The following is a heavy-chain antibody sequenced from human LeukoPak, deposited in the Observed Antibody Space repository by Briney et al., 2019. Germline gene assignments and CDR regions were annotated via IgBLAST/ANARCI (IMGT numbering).Heavy chain of an antibody. J-gene: IGHJ4*02. Sequence: TSETLSLTCTVSGGSISSYYWSWIRQPPGKGLEWIGEINHSGSTNYNPSLKSRVTISVDTSKNQFSLKLSSVTAADTAVYYCARGLAAAGRHFDYWGQGTLVTVSS. CDR1: GGSISSYY. V-gene: IGHV4-34*01. CDR2: INHSGST. CDR3: ARGLAAAGRHFDY. D-gene: IGHD6-13*01.